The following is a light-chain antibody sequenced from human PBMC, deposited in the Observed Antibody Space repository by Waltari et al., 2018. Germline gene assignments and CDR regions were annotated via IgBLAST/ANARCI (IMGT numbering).Light chain of an antibody. V-gene: IGKV1-39*01. CDR3: QQSYSLFT. Sequence: DIQMTQFPSSLSASVGDRVSISCRASQRVSSYLNWYQQKPGKASKLLIYATSSLQSGVPSRFSGSGSGTDFTLTISSLQPEDFATYYCQQSYSLFTFGPGTKVDMK. J-gene: IGKJ3*01. CDR2: ATS. CDR1: QRVSSY.